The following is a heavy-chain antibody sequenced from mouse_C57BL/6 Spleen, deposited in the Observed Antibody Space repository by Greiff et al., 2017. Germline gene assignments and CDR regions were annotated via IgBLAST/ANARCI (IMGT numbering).Heavy chain of an antibody. V-gene: IGHV1-81*01. CDR2: IYPRSGNT. J-gene: IGHJ4*01. CDR3: ARCYYGSIYAMGY. CDR1: GYTFTSYG. Sequence: QVQLKQSGAELARPGASVKLSCKASGYTFTSYGISWVKQRTGQGLEWIGEIYPRSGNTYYNEKFKGKATLTADKSSSTAYMELRSLTSEDSAVYFCARCYYGSIYAMGYWGQGTSVTVSS. D-gene: IGHD1-1*01.